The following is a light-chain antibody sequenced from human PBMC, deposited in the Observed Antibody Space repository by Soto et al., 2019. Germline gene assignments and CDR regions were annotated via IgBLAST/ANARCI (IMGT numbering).Light chain of an antibody. CDR1: QTISIW. V-gene: IGKV1-5*02. J-gene: IGKJ3*01. CDR3: QEYNNHLT. Sequence: DIQMTQSPSTLSASIGDSVTIICLSRQTISIWLAWYQQKPGRAPKLLIYDASSLQGRVPSRFSGSGSGTEFTLAITDLQPEDFATYYCQEYNNHLTFGPGTTLDVK. CDR2: DAS.